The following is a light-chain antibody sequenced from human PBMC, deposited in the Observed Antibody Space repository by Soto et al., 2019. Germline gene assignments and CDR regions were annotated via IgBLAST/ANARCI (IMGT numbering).Light chain of an antibody. CDR2: GAS. CDR1: QSISNY. J-gene: IGKJ5*01. V-gene: IGKV1-39*01. CDR3: QQSHTIPIT. Sequence: DILLTQSPSSLYVSVGDRVTITCRARQSISNYLNWYQQKPGQAPRLLIYGASNSQSGVPSRFSGSGSGTDLTLTISSLQPEDIATYYCQQSHTIPITFGPGTRLEIK.